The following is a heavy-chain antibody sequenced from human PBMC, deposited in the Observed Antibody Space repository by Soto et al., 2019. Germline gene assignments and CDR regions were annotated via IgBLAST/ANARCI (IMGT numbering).Heavy chain of an antibody. J-gene: IGHJ6*03. Sequence: PGGSLRLSCAAPGFTVCRSWMTWDRQVPGKGLEWVSVIYSGGSTYYADSVKGRFTISRHNSKNTLYLQMNSLRAEDTAVYYCARESLMGEVSGYYYYYYMDVWGKGTTVTVSS. CDR3: ARESLMGEVSGYYYYYYMDV. D-gene: IGHD2-8*01. V-gene: IGHV3-53*04. CDR1: GFTVCRSW. CDR2: IYSGGST.